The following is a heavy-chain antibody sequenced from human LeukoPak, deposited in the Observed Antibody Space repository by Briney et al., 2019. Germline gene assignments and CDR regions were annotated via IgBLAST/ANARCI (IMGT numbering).Heavy chain of an antibody. D-gene: IGHD3-10*01. V-gene: IGHV3-23*01. Sequence: GGSLRLSCAASAFTFSTYAMSWVRQAPGRGLEWVSAISGSGGSTYYAVSVRGRFTISRDNSKNRLYLQMNSLRGEDTAVYYCAKAFQRGVLITSQDWGQGTQVTVSS. J-gene: IGHJ4*02. CDR2: ISGSGGST. CDR3: AKAFQRGVLITSQD. CDR1: AFTFSTYA.